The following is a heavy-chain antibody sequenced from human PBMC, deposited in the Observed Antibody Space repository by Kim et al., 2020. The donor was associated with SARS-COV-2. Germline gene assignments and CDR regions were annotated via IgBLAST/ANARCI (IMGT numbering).Heavy chain of an antibody. V-gene: IGHV4-39*07. CDR1: GGSISSSSYY. D-gene: IGHD2-15*01. J-gene: IGHJ6*02. Sequence: SETLSLTCTVSGGSISSSSYYWGWIRQPPGKGLEWIGSIYYSGSTYYNPSLKSRVTISVDTSKNQFSLKLSSVTAADTAVYYCAREVYCSGGSCYSRSPYYYNGMDVWGQGTTVTVSS. CDR3: AREVYCSGGSCYSRSPYYYNGMDV. CDR2: IYYSGST.